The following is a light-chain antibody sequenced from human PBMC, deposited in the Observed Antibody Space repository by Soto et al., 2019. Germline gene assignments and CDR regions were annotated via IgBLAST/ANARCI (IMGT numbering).Light chain of an antibody. CDR1: QSIDSK. CDR2: AAS. J-gene: IGKJ1*01. CDR3: QQYKSWRT. Sequence: VMTQSPATLSVSPGERATLSCRAGQSIDSKLAWYQQRPGQAPRLLIYAASTRATGVPARFSGSGSGTEFTLTISGLQSDDFGVYYCQQYKSWRTFGQGTNVEVK. V-gene: IGKV3-15*01.